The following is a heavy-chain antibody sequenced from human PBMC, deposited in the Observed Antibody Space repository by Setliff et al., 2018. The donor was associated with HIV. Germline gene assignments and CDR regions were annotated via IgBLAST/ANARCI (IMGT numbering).Heavy chain of an antibody. CDR2: MNPNSCNT. J-gene: IGHJ4*01. CDR3: ARGRGPSRFDY. Sequence: GASVKVSCKAFGYTFTSYDINWVRQATGQGLEWMAWMNPNSCNTGYTQKFQGRVTITRYNSITTAYMELSSLRSEDTAIYYCARGRGPSRFDYWGQGTLVTVSS. V-gene: IGHV1-8*03. CDR1: GYTFTSYD.